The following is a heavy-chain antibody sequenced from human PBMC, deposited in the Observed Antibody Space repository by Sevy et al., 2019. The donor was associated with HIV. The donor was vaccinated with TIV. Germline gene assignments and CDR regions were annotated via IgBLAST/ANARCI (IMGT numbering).Heavy chain of an antibody. J-gene: IGHJ6*02. D-gene: IGHD2-21*02. CDR3: ARERAADSGGDWYPSGMDV. V-gene: IGHV3-21*01. Sequence: GGSLRLSCAAPGFTFNGCSLNWVRQAPGKGLEWVSSISSSSHYKYYMDSVKGRFTISRDNAKNSLYLQMNSLRAEDTAVYYCARERAADSGGDWYPSGMDVWGQGTTVTVSS. CDR2: ISSSSHYK. CDR1: GFTFNGCS.